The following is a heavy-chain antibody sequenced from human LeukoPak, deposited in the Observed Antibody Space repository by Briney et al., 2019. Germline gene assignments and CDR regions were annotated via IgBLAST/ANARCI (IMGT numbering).Heavy chain of an antibody. CDR3: ARDLGPHSSSPNSGAFDI. J-gene: IGHJ3*02. Sequence: GGSLRLSCAASGFTFSSYWMHWVRQAPGKGLVWVSRIYSDGSSTTYADSVKGRFTISRDNAKTSLYLQMNSLRAEDTAVYYCARDLGPHSSSPNSGAFDIWGQGTMVTVSS. CDR2: IYSDGSST. CDR1: GFTFSSYW. V-gene: IGHV3-74*01. D-gene: IGHD6-6*01.